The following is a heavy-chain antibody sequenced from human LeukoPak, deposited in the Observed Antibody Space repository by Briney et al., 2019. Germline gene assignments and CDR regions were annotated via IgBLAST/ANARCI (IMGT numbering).Heavy chain of an antibody. CDR1: GGSVSSGSYY. V-gene: IGHV4-61*01. CDR2: IYYSGST. D-gene: IGHD1-26*01. J-gene: IGHJ3*02. Sequence: SETLSLTCSVSGGSVSSGSYYWSWIRQPPGKGLEWIGYIYYSGSTDYNPSLKSRVTISVDTSKNQFSLKLSSATAADTALYYCARVEHNAFDIWGQGTMVTVSS. CDR3: ARVEHNAFDI.